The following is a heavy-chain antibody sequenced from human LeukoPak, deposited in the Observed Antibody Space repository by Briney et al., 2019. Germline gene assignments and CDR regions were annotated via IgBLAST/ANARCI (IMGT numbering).Heavy chain of an antibody. CDR1: GGSFSGYY. CDR3: ARGPLTVTRGFDP. V-gene: IGHV4-34*01. J-gene: IGHJ5*02. Sequence: SETLSLTCAVYGGSFSGYYWSWIRQPPGKGLEWVGEINHSGSTNYNPSLKTRVTMSVDTSRNQFSLKLSSVTAADTAVYYCARGPLTVTRGFDPWGQGTLVTVSS. CDR2: INHSGST. D-gene: IGHD4-17*01.